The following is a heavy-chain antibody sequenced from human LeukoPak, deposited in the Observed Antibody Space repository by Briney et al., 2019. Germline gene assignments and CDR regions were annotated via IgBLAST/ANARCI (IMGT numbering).Heavy chain of an antibody. J-gene: IGHJ6*02. CDR1: GFTFSSYW. CDR3: ARDEYNPRGYYYYGMDV. D-gene: IGHD6-6*01. CDR2: INSDGSST. V-gene: IGHV3-74*01. Sequence: GGSLRLSCAASGFTFSSYWMHWVRQAPGKGLVWVSRINSDGSSTSYADSVKGRFTISRDNAKNTLYLQMNSLRAEDAAVYYCARDEYNPRGYYYYGMDVWGQGTTVTVSS.